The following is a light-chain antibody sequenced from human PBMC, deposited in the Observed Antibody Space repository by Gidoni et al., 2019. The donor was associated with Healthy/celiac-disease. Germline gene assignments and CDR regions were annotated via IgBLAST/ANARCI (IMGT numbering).Light chain of an antibody. CDR3: QQSYSTPPAT. J-gene: IGKJ4*01. Sequence: DIQMTQSPSSLSASVGDRVTITCRASQSISSYLNWYQQKPGKAPKLLIYAASNLQSGVPSRFSGSGSGTDFTLTISSLQPEDFATYYCQQSYSTPPATFGGGTKVEIK. CDR1: QSISSY. CDR2: AAS. V-gene: IGKV1-39*01.